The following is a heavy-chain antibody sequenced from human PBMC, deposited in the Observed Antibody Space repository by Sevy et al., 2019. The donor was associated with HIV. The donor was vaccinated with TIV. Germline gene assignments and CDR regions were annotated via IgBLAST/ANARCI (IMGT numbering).Heavy chain of an antibody. V-gene: IGHV3-30-3*01. CDR3: ARDVGSGVTTVTTWGAFDI. D-gene: IGHD4-17*01. CDR2: ISYDGSNK. J-gene: IGHJ3*02. Sequence: GGSLRLSCAASGFTFSSYAMHWVRQAPGKGLEWVAVISYDGSNKYYADSVKGRFTISRDNSKNTRYLQMNSLRVEDTAVYYCARDVGSGVTTVTTWGAFDIWGQGTMVTVSS. CDR1: GFTFSSYA.